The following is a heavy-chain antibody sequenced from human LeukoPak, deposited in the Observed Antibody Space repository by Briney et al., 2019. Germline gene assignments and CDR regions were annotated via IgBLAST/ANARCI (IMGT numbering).Heavy chain of an antibody. V-gene: IGHV2-5*02. J-gene: IGHJ4*02. CDR3: ARIAADGGYFDY. D-gene: IGHD6-13*01. CDR2: IYWDDDK. Sequence: SGPPLVNPTQTLTLTCTFSGFSLSTSGVGVGWIRQPPGTALEWLALIYWDDDKLYSPTLKSRRTSTKDTTKNQVVLTMTNMDPVDTATYYCARIAADGGYFDYWGQGTLVTVSS. CDR1: GFSLSTSGVG.